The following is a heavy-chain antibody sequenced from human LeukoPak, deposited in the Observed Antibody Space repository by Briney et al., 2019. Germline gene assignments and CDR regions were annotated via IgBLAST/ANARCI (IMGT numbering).Heavy chain of an antibody. CDR1: GFTFSSYG. J-gene: IGHJ4*02. V-gene: IGHV3-21*01. CDR2: ISSSSSYI. D-gene: IGHD2-2*01. Sequence: PGGSLRLSCAASGFTFSSYGMNWVRQAPGKGLEWVSSISSSSSYIYYADSVKGRFTISRDNAKNSLYLQMNSLRAEDTAVYYCARDARVSSTSCPGYWGQGTLVTVSS. CDR3: ARDARVSSTSCPGY.